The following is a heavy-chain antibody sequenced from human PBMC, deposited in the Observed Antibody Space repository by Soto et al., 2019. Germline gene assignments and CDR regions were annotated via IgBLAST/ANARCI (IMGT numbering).Heavy chain of an antibody. Sequence: GASVKVSFKASGFTFTRSAVQWLRQARGQRLEWIGWIVVGSGNTNYAQKFQERVTITRDMSTSTAYMELSSLRSEDTAVYYCAAETIGAYAFDIWGQGTMVTVSS. CDR2: IVVGSGNT. D-gene: IGHD3-10*01. J-gene: IGHJ3*02. CDR3: AAETIGAYAFDI. CDR1: GFTFTRSA. V-gene: IGHV1-58*01.